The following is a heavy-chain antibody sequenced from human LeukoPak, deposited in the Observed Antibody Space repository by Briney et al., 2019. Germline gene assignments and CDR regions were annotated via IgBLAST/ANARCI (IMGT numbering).Heavy chain of an antibody. CDR1: GFTFSSCS. J-gene: IGHJ4*02. Sequence: GGSLRLSCAASGFTFSSCSMTWVRQAPGKGLEWVSSITSGGDDIYYSDSVKGRFTISRDNAKNSLFLQMNSLRVEDTAVYYCARDEDYYDSRGGLDYWGQGTLVTVSS. D-gene: IGHD3-22*01. CDR3: ARDEDYYDSRGGLDY. CDR2: ITSGGDDI. V-gene: IGHV3-21*01.